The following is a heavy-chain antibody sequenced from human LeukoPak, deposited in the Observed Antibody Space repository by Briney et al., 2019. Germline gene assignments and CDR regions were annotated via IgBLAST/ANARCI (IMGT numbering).Heavy chain of an antibody. CDR1: GFTFSSYA. J-gene: IGHJ4*02. CDR3: ATRGFGELIVY. Sequence: PPGGSLRLSCAASGFTFSSYAMSWVRQAPGKGLEWVSAIGGSGGSTYYADSVKGRFTISRDNSKNTLYLQMNSLRAEDTAVYYCATRGFGELIVYWGQGTLVTVSS. V-gene: IGHV3-23*01. D-gene: IGHD3-10*01. CDR2: IGGSGGST.